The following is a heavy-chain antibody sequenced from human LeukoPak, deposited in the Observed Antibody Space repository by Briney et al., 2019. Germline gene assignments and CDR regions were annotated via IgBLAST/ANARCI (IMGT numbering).Heavy chain of an antibody. CDR1: GGTFSSYA. J-gene: IGHJ6*04. Sequence: GSSVKVSCKASGGTFSSYAISWVRQAPGQGLEWMGGIIPISGTADNAQKFQDRVTITADESTSTAYMEVSSLRSEDTAVYYCARGAVRGSLVRGDYYYYALDVWGKGTTVTVSS. CDR2: IIPISGTA. D-gene: IGHD3-10*01. V-gene: IGHV1-69*01. CDR3: ARGAVRGSLVRGDYYYYALDV.